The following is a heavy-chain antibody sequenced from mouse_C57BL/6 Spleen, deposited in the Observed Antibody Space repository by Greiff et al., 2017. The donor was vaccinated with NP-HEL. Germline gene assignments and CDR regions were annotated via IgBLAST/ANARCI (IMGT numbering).Heavy chain of an antibody. V-gene: IGHV5-6*01. CDR3: ARQEYYFDY. J-gene: IGHJ2*01. CDR2: ISSGGSYT. CDR1: GFTFSSYG. Sequence: EVKLMESGGDLVKPGGSLKLSCAASGFTFSSYGMSWVRQTPDKRLEWVATISSGGSYTYYPDSVKGRFTISRDNAKNTLYLQMSSLKSEDTAMYYCARQEYYFDYWGQGTTLTVSS.